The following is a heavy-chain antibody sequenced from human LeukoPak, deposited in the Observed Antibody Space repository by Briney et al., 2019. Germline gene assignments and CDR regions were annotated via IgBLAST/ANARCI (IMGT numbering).Heavy chain of an antibody. J-gene: IGHJ4*02. CDR2: IIPIFGTA. V-gene: IGHV1-69*05. D-gene: IGHD3-3*01. CDR1: GGTFSSYA. CDR3: ARSSLFGVVTGYFDY. Sequence: SVKVSFKSSGGTFSSYAISWVRQAPGQGLEWMGGIIPIFGTANYAQKFQGRVTITTDESTSTAYMELSSLRSEDTAVYYCARSSLFGVVTGYFDYWGQGTLVTVSS.